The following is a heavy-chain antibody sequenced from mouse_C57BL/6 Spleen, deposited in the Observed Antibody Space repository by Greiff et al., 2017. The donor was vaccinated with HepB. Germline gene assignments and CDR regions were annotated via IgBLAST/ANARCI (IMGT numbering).Heavy chain of an antibody. CDR2: ISSGGSYT. CDR3: ARHEDEAMDY. Sequence: DVHLVESGGDLVKPGGSLKLSCAASGFTFSSYGMSWVRQTPDKRLEWVATISSGGSYTYYPDSVKGRFTISRDNAKNTLYLQMSSLKSEDTAMYYCARHEDEAMDYWGQGTSVTVSS. V-gene: IGHV5-6*01. CDR1: GFTFSSYG. J-gene: IGHJ4*01.